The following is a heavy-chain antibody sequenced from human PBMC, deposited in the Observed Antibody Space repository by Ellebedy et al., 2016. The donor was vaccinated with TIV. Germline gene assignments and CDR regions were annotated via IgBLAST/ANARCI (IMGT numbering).Heavy chain of an antibody. CDR1: GDSITSYY. CDR3: AGVRDGSRPFDY. J-gene: IGHJ4*02. V-gene: IGHV4-59*01. CDR2: VFHSGST. Sequence: MPSETLSLTCAVSGDSITSYYWNWIRQPPGKGLEWIGFVFHSGSTNYNPSLRSRVSISVDTSNTQFSLRLSSVTAADAAVYYCAGVRDGSRPFDYWGQGTLVTVSS. D-gene: IGHD6-13*01.